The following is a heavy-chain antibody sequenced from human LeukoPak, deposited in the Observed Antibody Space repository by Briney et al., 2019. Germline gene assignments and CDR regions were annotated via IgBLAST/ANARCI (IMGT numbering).Heavy chain of an antibody. V-gene: IGHV4-61*08. D-gene: IGHD3-10*01. CDR2: IYYSGST. CDR1: GASVSSGGYY. J-gene: IGHJ4*02. Sequence: PSETLSLTCTVSGASVSSGGYYGSWIRQPPGKGLEWIGYIYYSGSTNFNPSLKSRVTIPVDTSKNQFSLKVSSVTAADTAVYYCARRGGSGRSFDYWGQGTLVTVSS. CDR3: ARRGGSGRSFDY.